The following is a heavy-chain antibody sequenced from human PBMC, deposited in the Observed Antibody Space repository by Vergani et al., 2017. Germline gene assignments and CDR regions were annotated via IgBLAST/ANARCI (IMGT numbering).Heavy chain of an antibody. CDR3: AIGSFDYYMDV. J-gene: IGHJ6*03. V-gene: IGHV4-59*01. Sequence: QVQLQESGPGLVKPSETLSLTCIVSGGSISSYYWSWIRQLPGKGLEWIGYIYYSGSTNYNPSLTCRVTISVDTAKNQFSLKLRSVTAADTAVYYCAIGSFDYYMDVWGKGTTVTVSS. CDR2: IYYSGST. D-gene: IGHD1-26*01. CDR1: GGSISSYY.